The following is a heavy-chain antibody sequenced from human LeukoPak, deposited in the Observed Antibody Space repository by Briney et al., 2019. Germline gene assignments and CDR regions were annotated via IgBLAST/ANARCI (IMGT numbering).Heavy chain of an antibody. CDR2: IYHSGTT. D-gene: IGHD4-17*01. CDR3: ARDGAVIDYGDYGGVDY. V-gene: IGHV4-4*02. CDR1: GGSISSSYW. Sequence: PSETLSLTCAVSGGSISSSYWWNWVRQPPGKGLEWIGEIYHSGTTNYNPSLKSRVTISVDTSKNQFSLKLSSVTAADTAVYYCARDGAVIDYGDYGGVDYWGQGTLVTVSS. J-gene: IGHJ4*02.